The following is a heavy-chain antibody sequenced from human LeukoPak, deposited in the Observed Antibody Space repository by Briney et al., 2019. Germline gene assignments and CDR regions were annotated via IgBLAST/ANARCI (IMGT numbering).Heavy chain of an antibody. CDR2: ISSSSSYI. J-gene: IGHJ4*02. D-gene: IGHD6-19*01. CDR1: GFTFSSYS. V-gene: IGHV3-21*01. Sequence: GGSLRLSCAASGFTFSSYSMNWVRQAPGKGLEWVSSISSSSSYIYYAASVKGRFTISRDNAKNSLYLQMNSLRAEDTAVYYCAFGRGIAVAGPPLGFDYWGQGTLVTVSS. CDR3: AFGRGIAVAGPPLGFDY.